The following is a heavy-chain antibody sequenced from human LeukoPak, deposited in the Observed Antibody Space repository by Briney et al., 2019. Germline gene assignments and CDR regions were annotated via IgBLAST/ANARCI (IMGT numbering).Heavy chain of an antibody. V-gene: IGHV3-48*04. D-gene: IGHD1-7*01. CDR2: ISSSGSTI. CDR3: ARSRNWNYNY. Sequence: GGSLRLSCAASGFTFSSYWMSWVRQAPGKGLEWVSYISSSGSTIYYADSVKGRFTISRDNAKNPLYLQMNSLRAEDTAVYYCARSRNWNYNYWGQGTLVTVSS. CDR1: GFTFSSYW. J-gene: IGHJ4*02.